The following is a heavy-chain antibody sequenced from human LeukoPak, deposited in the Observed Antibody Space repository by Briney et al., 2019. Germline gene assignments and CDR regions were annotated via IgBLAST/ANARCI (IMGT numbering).Heavy chain of an antibody. CDR2: IMQDGSEK. D-gene: IGHD3-22*01. CDR3: ARDSDYYDSSGTSSYLDY. CDR1: GFTFSSYW. J-gene: IGHJ4*02. Sequence: PGGSLRLSCAASGFTFSSYWMSWVRQAPGKGLEWVANIMQDGSEKYYVDSVKGRFTISRDNAKNSLYLQMNSLRAEDTAVYYCARDSDYYDSSGTSSYLDYWGQGTLVTVSS. V-gene: IGHV3-7*01.